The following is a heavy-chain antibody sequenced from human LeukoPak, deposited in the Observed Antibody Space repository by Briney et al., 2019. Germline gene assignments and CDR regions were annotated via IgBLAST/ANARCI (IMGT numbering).Heavy chain of an antibody. V-gene: IGHV3-23*01. CDR1: GFTFSSYA. J-gene: IGHJ3*02. D-gene: IGHD3-22*01. CDR3: ARPQYYYDSSGYYTDAFDI. Sequence: PGGSLRLSCAASGFTFSSYAMSWVRQAPGKGLEWVSAISGSGGSTYYADSVKGRFTISRDNSKNTLYLQMNSLRAEDTAVYHCARPQYYYDSSGYYTDAFDIWGQGTMVTVSS. CDR2: ISGSGGST.